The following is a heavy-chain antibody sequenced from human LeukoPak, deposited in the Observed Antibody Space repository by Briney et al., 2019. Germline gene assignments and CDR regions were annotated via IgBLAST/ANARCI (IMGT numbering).Heavy chain of an antibody. J-gene: IGHJ6*02. V-gene: IGHV4-34*01. CDR3: ARGGAAGTYYYYGMDV. CDR1: GGSISSYY. Sequence: SETLSLTCTVSGGSISSYYWSWIRQPPGKGLEWIGEINHSGSTNYNPSLKSRVTISVDTSKNQFSLKLSSVTAADTAVYYCARGGAAGTYYYYGMDVWGQGTTVTVSS. D-gene: IGHD6-13*01. CDR2: INHSGST.